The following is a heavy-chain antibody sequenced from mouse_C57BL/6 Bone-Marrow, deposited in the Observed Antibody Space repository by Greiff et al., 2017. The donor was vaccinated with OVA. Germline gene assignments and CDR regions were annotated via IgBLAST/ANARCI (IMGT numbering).Heavy chain of an antibody. Sequence: EVMLVESGGDLVKPGGSLKLSCAASGFTFSSHGMSWVRQTPDKRLEWVATISSGGSYTYYPDSVKGRFTISRYNAKNTLYLQISSLKSEDTAMYCGARHGDYGSFFDYWGQGTTLTVSS. CDR2: ISSGGSYT. V-gene: IGHV5-6*01. CDR1: GFTFSSHG. J-gene: IGHJ2*01. D-gene: IGHD1-1*01. CDR3: ARHGDYGSFFDY.